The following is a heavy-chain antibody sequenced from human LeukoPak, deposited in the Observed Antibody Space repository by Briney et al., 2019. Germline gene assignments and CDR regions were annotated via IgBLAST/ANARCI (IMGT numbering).Heavy chain of an antibody. J-gene: IGHJ4*02. V-gene: IGHV1-8*01. CDR2: MNPNSGNT. CDR3: ARVGSKWELLLAGGDY. CDR1: VYTLISYV. D-gene: IGHD1-26*01. Sequence: GSVKDSCRASVYTLISYVINWVRQATGQEVEWVGGMNPNSGNTDYAQKLQGRVTMTRNTSITTAYMELSSLRSEDTAVYYCARVGSKWELLLAGGDYWGQGTLVTVSS.